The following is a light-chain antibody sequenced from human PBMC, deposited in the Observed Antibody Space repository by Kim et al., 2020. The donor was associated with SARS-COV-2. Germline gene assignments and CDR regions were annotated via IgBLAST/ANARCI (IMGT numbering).Light chain of an antibody. CDR1: SNNVGNQG. CDR3: SAWDSSLSAWV. CDR2: RNN. J-gene: IGLJ3*02. V-gene: IGLV10-54*01. Sequence: LTQPPSVSKGLGQTATLTCTGNSNNVGNQGAAWLQQHQGHPPKLLSYRNNNRPSGISERLSASRSGSTASLTITGLQAEDEADYYCSAWDSSLSAWVFGGGTQLTVL.